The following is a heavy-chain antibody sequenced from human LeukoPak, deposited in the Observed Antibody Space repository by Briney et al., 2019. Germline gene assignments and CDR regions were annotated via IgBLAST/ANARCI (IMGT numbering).Heavy chain of an antibody. V-gene: IGHV1-46*01. J-gene: IGHJ4*02. CDR3: ARDKPFYDSSGYYDY. Sequence: GASVKVSCRASGYTFTSYYMHWVRQAPGQGLEWMGIINPSGGSTSYAQKFQGRVTMTRDTSTSTVYMELSSLRSEDTAVYYCARDKPFYDSSGYYDYWGQGTLVTVSS. CDR2: INPSGGST. CDR1: GYTFTSYY. D-gene: IGHD3-22*01.